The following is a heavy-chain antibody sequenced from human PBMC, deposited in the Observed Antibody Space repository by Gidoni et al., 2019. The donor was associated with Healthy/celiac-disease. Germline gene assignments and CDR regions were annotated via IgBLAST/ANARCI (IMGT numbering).Heavy chain of an antibody. CDR1: GFTFSSYG. V-gene: IGHV3-30*18. CDR3: AKDGGSGYCSGGSCYMGY. CDR2: ISYDGSNK. D-gene: IGHD2-15*01. Sequence: QVQLVESGGGVVQPGRSLRLSCAASGFTFSSYGMHWVRQAPGKGLEWVAVISYDGSNKYYADSVKGRFTISRDNSKNTLYLQMNSLRAEDTAVYYCAKDGGSGYCSGGSCYMGYWGQGTLVTVSS. J-gene: IGHJ4*02.